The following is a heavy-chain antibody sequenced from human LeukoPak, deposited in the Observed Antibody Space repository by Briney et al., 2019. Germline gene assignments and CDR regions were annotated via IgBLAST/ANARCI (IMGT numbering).Heavy chain of an antibody. J-gene: IGHJ4*02. D-gene: IGHD2-2*01. Sequence: GASVKVSCTASGYTFTGYYMHWVRQAPGQGLEWMGWINPSSGGTNYAQKFQGRVTMTRDTSISTAYMELSRLRSDDTAVYYCARDPTDIVVVPAARKDYWGQGTLVTVSS. CDR1: GYTFTGYY. V-gene: IGHV1-2*02. CDR3: ARDPTDIVVVPAARKDY. CDR2: INPSSGGT.